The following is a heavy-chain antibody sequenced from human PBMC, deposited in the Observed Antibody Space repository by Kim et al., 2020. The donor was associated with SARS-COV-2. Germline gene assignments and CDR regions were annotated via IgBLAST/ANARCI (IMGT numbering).Heavy chain of an antibody. CDR3: AKDHQYGSGRPTTGDYGMDV. CDR2: IWYDGSNK. J-gene: IGHJ6*02. Sequence: GGSLRLSCAASGFTFSSYGMHWVRQAPGKGLEWVAVIWYDGSNKYYADSVKGRFTISRDNSKNTLYLQMNSLRAEDTAVYYCAKDHQYGSGRPTTGDYGMDVWGQGTTVTVSS. D-gene: IGHD3-10*01. V-gene: IGHV3-33*06. CDR1: GFTFSSYG.